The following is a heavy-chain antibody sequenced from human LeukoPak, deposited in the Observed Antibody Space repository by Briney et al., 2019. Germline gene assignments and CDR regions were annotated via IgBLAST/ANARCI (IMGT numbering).Heavy chain of an antibody. Sequence: SETLSLTCTVSGGSISSYYWSWIRQPPGKGLEWIGYIYYSGSTNYNPSLKSRVTISVDTSKNQFSLKLSSVTAADTAVYYCARVLSSYYYDNSGYWFDPWGQETLVTVSS. D-gene: IGHD3-22*01. V-gene: IGHV4-59*01. CDR1: GGSISSYY. CDR3: ARVLSSYYYDNSGYWFDP. J-gene: IGHJ5*02. CDR2: IYYSGST.